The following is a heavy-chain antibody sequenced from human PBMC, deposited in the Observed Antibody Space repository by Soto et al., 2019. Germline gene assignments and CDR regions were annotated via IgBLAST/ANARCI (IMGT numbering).Heavy chain of an antibody. V-gene: IGHV3-49*04. Sequence: GGSLRLSCTASGFTFGDYAMSWVRQAPGKGLEWVGSIRSKAYGGTTEYAASVKGRFTISRDDSKSIAYLQMNSLKTEDTAVYYCTGDLSYYYGMDVWGQGTTVTVSS. CDR1: GFTFGDYA. J-gene: IGHJ6*02. CDR3: TGDLSYYYGMDV. D-gene: IGHD3-16*01. CDR2: IRSKAYGGTT.